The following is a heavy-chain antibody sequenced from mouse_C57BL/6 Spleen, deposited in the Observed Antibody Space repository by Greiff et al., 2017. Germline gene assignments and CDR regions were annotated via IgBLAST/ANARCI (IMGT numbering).Heavy chain of an antibody. CDR2: IWSGGNT. CDR3: TSSEATVAPWDY. D-gene: IGHD1-1*01. J-gene: IGHJ2*01. CDR1: GFSLTDYG. V-gene: IGHV2-2*01. Sequence: QVQLKQSGPGLVQPSQSLSITCTASGFSLTDYGVHWVRQSPGKGLEWLGLIWSGGNTDYNAAFISRLSISKDTSKSQVFFKMTSLQADDTAIYYCTSSEATVAPWDYWGQGTTLTVSS.